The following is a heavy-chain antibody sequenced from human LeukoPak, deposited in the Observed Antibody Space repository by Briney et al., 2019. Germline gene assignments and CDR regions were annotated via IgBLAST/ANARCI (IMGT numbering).Heavy chain of an antibody. D-gene: IGHD3-10*01. Sequence: SETLSLTCAVYGGSFSGYYWSWIRQPPGKGLEWIGEINHSGSTNYNPSLKSRVTIPVDTSKNQFSLKLSSVTAADTAVYYCARVLAMVRGVIITSPNWFDPWGQGTLVTVSS. J-gene: IGHJ5*02. CDR2: INHSGST. CDR3: ARVLAMVRGVIITSPNWFDP. CDR1: GGSFSGYY. V-gene: IGHV4-34*01.